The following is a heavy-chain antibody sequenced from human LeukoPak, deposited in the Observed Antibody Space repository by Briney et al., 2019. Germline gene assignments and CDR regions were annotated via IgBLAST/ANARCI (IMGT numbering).Heavy chain of an antibody. J-gene: IGHJ4*02. Sequence: SETLSLTCAVYVGSPSVHYWSWIREPPGKRLGWISEVSHSGSIDYNQSLKRRVTISVDKSKNQFSLGLTSVTAADMAVYYCARYDVDTDMVMIDSWGEGTLVTVCS. D-gene: IGHD5-18*01. CDR1: VGSPSVHY. CDR2: VSHSGSI. CDR3: ARYDVDTDMVMIDS. V-gene: IGHV4-34*01.